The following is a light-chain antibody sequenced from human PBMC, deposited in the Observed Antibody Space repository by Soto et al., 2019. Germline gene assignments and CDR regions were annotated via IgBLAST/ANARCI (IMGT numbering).Light chain of an antibody. CDR3: QQYGSSPLYT. Sequence: EIVLTQSPGTLSLSPGERATLSGRASQSVSSSYLAWYQQKPGQAPRLLIYGASGRSTGIPDRFSGSGSGIDFTRPISRLEPEDLAVYYCQQYGSSPLYTFGRGTMLEIK. J-gene: IGKJ2*01. V-gene: IGKV3-20*01. CDR1: QSVSSSY. CDR2: GAS.